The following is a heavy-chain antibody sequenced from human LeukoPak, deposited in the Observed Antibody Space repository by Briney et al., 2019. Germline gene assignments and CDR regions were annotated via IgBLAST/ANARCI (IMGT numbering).Heavy chain of an antibody. Sequence: TGGSLRLSCEVSGFTLDRYGMHWVRQAPGEGLEWVAVIWYDASYKNYVDSVKGRFTISRDISKNTLFLQMNSLRVEDTAVYCCARDREWQVHGVSLDSWGQGTLVTVSS. CDR2: IWYDASYK. CDR1: GFTLDRYG. CDR3: ARDREWQVHGVSLDS. D-gene: IGHD6-19*01. V-gene: IGHV3-33*01. J-gene: IGHJ4*02.